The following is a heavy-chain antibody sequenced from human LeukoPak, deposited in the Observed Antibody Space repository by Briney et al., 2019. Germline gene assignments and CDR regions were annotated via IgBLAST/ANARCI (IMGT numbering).Heavy chain of an antibody. Sequence: RASETLSLTCTVSGDSISNYYWAWIRQPPGRGLEWIGHIYDTVITKDNPALKSRLTISLQTSRNRFSLNLSSLTAADTAIYFCARVRNFPDAFDIWGQGRMVTVSS. CDR2: IYDTVIT. V-gene: IGHV4-59*01. CDR1: GDSISNYY. CDR3: ARVRNFPDAFDI. J-gene: IGHJ3*02.